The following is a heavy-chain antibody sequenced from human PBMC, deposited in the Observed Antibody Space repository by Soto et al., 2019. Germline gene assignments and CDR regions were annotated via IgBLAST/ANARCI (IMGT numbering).Heavy chain of an antibody. D-gene: IGHD6-13*01. J-gene: IGHJ6*02. Sequence: GESLKISCKGSGYSFTSYWIGWVRQMPGKGLEWMGIIYPGDSDTRYSPSFQGQVTISADKSISTAYLQWSSLKASDTAMYYCARQDPVFIAAAGKDYYYYCGMDVWGQGTTVTVSS. V-gene: IGHV5-51*01. CDR2: IYPGDSDT. CDR3: ARQDPVFIAAAGKDYYYYCGMDV. CDR1: GYSFTSYW.